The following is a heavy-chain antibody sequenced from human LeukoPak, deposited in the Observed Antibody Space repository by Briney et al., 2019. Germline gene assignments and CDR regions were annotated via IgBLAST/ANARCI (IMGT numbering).Heavy chain of an antibody. J-gene: IGHJ6*02. CDR3: AGASGYCSSTSCYDYYYHYGMDG. CDR1: GGSISSGGYS. V-gene: IGHV4-30-2*01. D-gene: IGHD2-2*01. CDR2: IYHSGST. Sequence: SQTLSLTCAVSGGSISSGGYSWSWIRQPPGKGLEWIVYIYHSGSTYYNPSLKSRVTISVDRSKNQFSLKLSSVTAADTAVYYCAGASGYCSSTSCYDYYYHYGMDGWGQGTTVTVSS.